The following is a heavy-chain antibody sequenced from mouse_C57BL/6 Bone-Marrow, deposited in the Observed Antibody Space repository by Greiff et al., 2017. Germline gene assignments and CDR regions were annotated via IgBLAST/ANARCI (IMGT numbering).Heavy chain of an antibody. Sequence: VQLQQSGAELVRPGASVKLSCTASGFNIKDDYIHWVKQRPEQGLEWIGWIDPEIGDTEYDSKFPGKATITSDTSSNTAYLQLSSLTSEDTAVYYCSSFDGNYFDFWGQGTPLTVAS. J-gene: IGHJ2*01. CDR2: IDPEIGDT. D-gene: IGHD2-3*01. CDR1: GFNIKDDY. CDR3: SSFDGNYFDF. V-gene: IGHV14-4*01.